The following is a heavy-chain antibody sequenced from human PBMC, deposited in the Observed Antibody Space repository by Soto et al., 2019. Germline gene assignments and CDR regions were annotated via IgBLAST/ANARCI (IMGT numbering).Heavy chain of an antibody. D-gene: IGHD3-16*01. Sequence: QVQLQESGPGLVKPSETLSLTCTVSGVYVTSGSYYWSWIRQPPGKGLEWIGYIYYSGSANYNPSLKRRVTLSADTPKNQFSLKLRSVTAADSAVYYCARLGGANKGDVDYWGQGALVTVSS. CDR1: GVYVTSGSYY. V-gene: IGHV4-61*01. CDR3: ARLGGANKGDVDY. CDR2: IYYSGSA. J-gene: IGHJ4*02.